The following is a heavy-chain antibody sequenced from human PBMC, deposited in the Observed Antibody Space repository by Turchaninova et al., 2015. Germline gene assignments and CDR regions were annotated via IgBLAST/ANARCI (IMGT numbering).Heavy chain of an antibody. Sequence: QITLKASGPTLVKPTQTLPLTCTFSGFPLSTSGVGVGWIRQPPGKALEWLALIYWDDDKRSSPSLKSRLTITKDTSKNQVVLTMTNMDPTDTATYYCAHYGSGSYDYWGQGTLVTVSS. CDR3: AHYGSGSYDY. V-gene: IGHV2-5*02. D-gene: IGHD3-10*01. J-gene: IGHJ4*02. CDR2: IYWDDDK. CDR1: GFPLSTSGVG.